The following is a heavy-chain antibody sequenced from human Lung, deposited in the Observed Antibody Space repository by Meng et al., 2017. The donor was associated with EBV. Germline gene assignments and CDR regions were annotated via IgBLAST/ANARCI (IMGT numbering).Heavy chain of an antibody. J-gene: IGHJ4*02. Sequence: VQLQESGPGLVRPSQTLSLTCTVSGDSISRGGYYWNWIRQHPGEGLEWIGNIYYTGSTHYNPSLNSRVTISMDKSKNQLSLRLSSVTAADTAVYYCARGLWYYDRGGYFDNWGRGTLVTVSS. CDR2: IYYTGST. CDR1: GDSISRGGYY. V-gene: IGHV4-31*03. CDR3: ARGLWYYDRGGYFDN. D-gene: IGHD3-22*01.